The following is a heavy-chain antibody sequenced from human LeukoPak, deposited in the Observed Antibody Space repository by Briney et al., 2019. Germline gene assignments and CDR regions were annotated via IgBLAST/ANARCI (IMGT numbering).Heavy chain of an antibody. CDR2: INPNSGGT. V-gene: IGHV1-2*02. J-gene: IGHJ6*03. D-gene: IGHD3-10*01. CDR1: GYTFTGYY. Sequence: ASVKVSCKASGYTFTGYYMHWVRQAPGQGLEWMGWINPNSGGTNYAQKFQGRVTMTRDTSISTAYMELSRLRSDDTAVCYCASLLWFGELPYYMDVWGKGTTVTVSS. CDR3: ASLLWFGELPYYMDV.